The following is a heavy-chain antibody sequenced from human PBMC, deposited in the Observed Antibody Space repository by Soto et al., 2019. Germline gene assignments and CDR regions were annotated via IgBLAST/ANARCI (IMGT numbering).Heavy chain of an antibody. CDR3: ARDGHYYDRSGYYDYYYYGMDV. V-gene: IGHV1-18*01. CDR2: ISAYNGNT. D-gene: IGHD3-22*01. Sequence: QVQLVQSGAEVKKPGASVKVSCKASGYTFTSYGISWVRQAPGQGLEWMGWISAYNGNTNYAQKLQGRVTMTTDTSTSTAYMELRSLRSDDTAVYYCARDGHYYDRSGYYDYYYYGMDVWGQGTTVTVSS. CDR1: GYTFTSYG. J-gene: IGHJ6*02.